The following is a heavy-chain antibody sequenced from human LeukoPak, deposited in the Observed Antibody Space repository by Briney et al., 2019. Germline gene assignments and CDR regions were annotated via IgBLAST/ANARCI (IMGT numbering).Heavy chain of an antibody. Sequence: GGSLRLSCAASGFTFSYYAMHWVRQAPGKGLEWVAVISYDGSNKYYADSVKGQVTISRDNSKSTLYLQMDSLRAGDTAVYYCARQGDTGTWYFDYWGQGTLVTVSS. V-gene: IGHV3-30-3*01. D-gene: IGHD2-21*02. J-gene: IGHJ4*02. CDR3: ARQGDTGTWYFDY. CDR2: ISYDGSNK. CDR1: GFTFSYYA.